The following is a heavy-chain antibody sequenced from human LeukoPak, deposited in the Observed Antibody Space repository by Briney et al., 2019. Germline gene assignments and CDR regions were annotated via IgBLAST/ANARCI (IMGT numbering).Heavy chain of an antibody. J-gene: IGHJ5*02. V-gene: IGHV1-8*01. CDR1: RYTFTSYD. D-gene: IGHD3-3*01. Sequence: ASVKVSCKASRYTFTSYDINWVRQATGQGLEWMGWMNPNSGNTGYAQKFQVRVTITRNISIRTAYMELSSLGSDDTAVYYCAGDITLFGNFDPWGQGTLVTVSS. CDR2: MNPNSGNT. CDR3: AGDITLFGNFDP.